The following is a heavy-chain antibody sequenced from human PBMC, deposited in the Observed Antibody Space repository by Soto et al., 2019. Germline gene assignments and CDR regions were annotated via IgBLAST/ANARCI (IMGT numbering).Heavy chain of an antibody. V-gene: IGHV1-69*02. CDR1: GGTFRNSI. D-gene: IGHD5-18*01. CDR2: ISPILAIA. J-gene: IGHJ5*01. Sequence: QVQLVQSGAEVKKPGSSVKVSCKASGGTFRNSIISWVRQAPGQGLEWMGRISPILAIANYAQNFQGRVTLTADKSTTPAYMELSSLRSADTAVYYCARADPRTWIQFDSWGQGTLVNVSS. CDR3: ARADPRTWIQFDS.